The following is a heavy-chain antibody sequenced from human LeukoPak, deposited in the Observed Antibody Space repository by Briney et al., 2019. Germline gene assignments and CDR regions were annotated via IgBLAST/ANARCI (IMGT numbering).Heavy chain of an antibody. CDR1: GYTFTSYG. D-gene: IGHD3-22*01. Sequence: ASVKVSCKASGYTFTSYGISWVRQAPGQGLEWMGWISAYNGNTNYAQKLQGRVTMTRNTSISTAYMELSSLRSEDTAVYYCARGVYYDSGGYYYPDYFDYWGQGTLVTVSS. J-gene: IGHJ4*02. CDR2: ISAYNGNT. CDR3: ARGVYYDSGGYYYPDYFDY. V-gene: IGHV1-18*01.